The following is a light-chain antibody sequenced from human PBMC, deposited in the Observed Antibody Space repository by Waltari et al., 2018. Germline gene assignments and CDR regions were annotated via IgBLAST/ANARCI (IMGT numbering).Light chain of an antibody. V-gene: IGLV2-11*01. Sequence: QSALTQPRSVSGSPGQSVTIPCTGTSSDVGSYNYVSWYQQYPGKAPKLMIYDVTKRPSGVPDRFSGSKSGNTASLTISGLQAEDEADYHCCSFAGTYYVFGTGTEVTVL. J-gene: IGLJ1*01. CDR1: SSDVGSYNY. CDR3: CSFAGTYYV. CDR2: DVT.